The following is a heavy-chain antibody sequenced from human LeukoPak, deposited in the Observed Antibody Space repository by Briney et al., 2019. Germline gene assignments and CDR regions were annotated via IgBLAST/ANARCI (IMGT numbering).Heavy chain of an antibody. D-gene: IGHD6-13*01. CDR1: GGSFSGYY. Sequence: PSETLSLTCAVYGGSFSGYYRSWIRQPPGKGLEWIGEINHSGSTNYNPSLKSRVTISVDTSKNQFSLKLSSVTAADTAVYYCARRGRRQLGHFDYWGQGTLVTVSS. J-gene: IGHJ4*02. CDR2: INHSGST. CDR3: ARRGRRQLGHFDY. V-gene: IGHV4-34*01.